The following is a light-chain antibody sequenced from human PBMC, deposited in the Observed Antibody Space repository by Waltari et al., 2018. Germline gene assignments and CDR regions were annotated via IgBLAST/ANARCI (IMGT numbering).Light chain of an antibody. CDR2: HAS. CDR3: QQYNNWPPGT. CDR1: PSIGSS. V-gene: IGKV3D-15*01. Sequence: ETVVTQSPGTLSVSPGERATLSCRTSPSIGSSLAWYQQKPGQSPRLLIYHASTRATGIPARFSGSGSETEFTFTISSLQSEDSAVYYCQQYNNWPPGTFGQGTRVEV. J-gene: IGKJ1*01.